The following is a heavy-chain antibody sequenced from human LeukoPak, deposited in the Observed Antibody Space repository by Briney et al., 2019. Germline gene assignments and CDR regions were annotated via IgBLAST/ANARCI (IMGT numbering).Heavy chain of an antibody. J-gene: IGHJ3*02. CDR3: AKGQYCSGGSCYDDAFDI. CDR1: GFTFNTYT. Sequence: GGSLRLSCAASGFTFNTYTMNWVRQAPGKGLEWVSAISGSGGSTYYADSVKGRFTISRDNSKNTLYLQMNSLRAEDTAVYYCAKGQYCSGGSCYDDAFDIWGQGTMVTVSS. V-gene: IGHV3-23*01. D-gene: IGHD2-15*01. CDR2: ISGSGGST.